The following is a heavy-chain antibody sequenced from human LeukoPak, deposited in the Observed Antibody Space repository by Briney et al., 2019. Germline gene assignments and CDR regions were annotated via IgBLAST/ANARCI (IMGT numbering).Heavy chain of an antibody. CDR1: GYSLSSGYY. CDR2: IYHSGST. CDR3: ARLPGYYDSSGSAYYFDY. V-gene: IGHV4-38-2*01. Sequence: SETLSLTCAVPGYSLSSGYYWGWFRQPPGKGLEWIGSIYHSGSTYYNPSLKSRVTISVDTSKNQFSLKLSSVTAADTAVYYCARLPGYYDSSGSAYYFDYWGQGTLVTVSS. D-gene: IGHD3-22*01. J-gene: IGHJ4*02.